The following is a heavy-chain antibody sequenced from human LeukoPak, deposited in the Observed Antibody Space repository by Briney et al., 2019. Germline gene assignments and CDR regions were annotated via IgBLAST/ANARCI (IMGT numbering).Heavy chain of an antibody. Sequence: GGSLRLSCAASGFTVSSNYMSWVRQAPGKGLEWVSTIRGSGGSTYYADSVKGRFTISRDISKNTVDLQMNSLRAEDTAVYYCAKDRRSNGDWGQGTLVTVSS. V-gene: IGHV3-23*01. J-gene: IGHJ4*02. CDR3: AKDRRSNGD. CDR1: GFTVSSNY. D-gene: IGHD4-17*01. CDR2: IRGSGGST.